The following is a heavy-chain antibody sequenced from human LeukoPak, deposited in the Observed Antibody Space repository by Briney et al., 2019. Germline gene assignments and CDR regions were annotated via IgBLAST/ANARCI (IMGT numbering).Heavy chain of an antibody. D-gene: IGHD6-13*01. Sequence: SETLSLTCTVSGGSISSSSYYWGWIRQPPGKGLEWIGSIYYSGSTYYNPSLKSRVTISVDTSKNQFSLKLSPVTAADTAVYYCARGDSSSWTPMDVWGKGTTVTVSS. J-gene: IGHJ6*03. CDR3: ARGDSSSWTPMDV. CDR2: IYYSGST. CDR1: GGSISSSSYY. V-gene: IGHV4-39*07.